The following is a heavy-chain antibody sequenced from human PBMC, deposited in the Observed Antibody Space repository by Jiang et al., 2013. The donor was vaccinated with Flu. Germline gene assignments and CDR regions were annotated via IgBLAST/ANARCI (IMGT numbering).Heavy chain of an antibody. CDR3: ARIRRYEAVAGIGTYYFDY. J-gene: IGHJ4*02. Sequence: KPTQTLTLTCTFSGFSLSTSGMCVSWIRQPPGKALEWLARIDWDDDKYYSTSLKTRLTISKDTSKNQVVLTMTNMDPVDTATYYCARIRRYEAVAGIGTYYFDYWGQGTLVTVSS. CDR1: GFSLSTSGMC. CDR2: IDWDDDK. V-gene: IGHV2-70*11. D-gene: IGHD6-19*01.